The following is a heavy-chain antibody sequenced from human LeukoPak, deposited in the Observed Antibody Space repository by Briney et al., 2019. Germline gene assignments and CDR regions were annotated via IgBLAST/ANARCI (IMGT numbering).Heavy chain of an antibody. J-gene: IGHJ5*02. Sequence: PSETLSLTCTVSGGSTSSSSHYWGWIRQPPGKGLEWIGSMYYRGSTYHNPSLKSRVTISVDTSKNQFSLKLSSVTAADTAVYYCARDYKGSSSSTFLSGRWFDPWGQGTLVTVSS. V-gene: IGHV4-39*07. D-gene: IGHD6-6*01. CDR2: MYYRGST. CDR3: ARDYKGSSSSTFLSGRWFDP. CDR1: GGSTSSSSHY.